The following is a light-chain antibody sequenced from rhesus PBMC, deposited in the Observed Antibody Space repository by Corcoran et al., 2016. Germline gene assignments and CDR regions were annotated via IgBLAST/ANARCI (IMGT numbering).Light chain of an antibody. V-gene: IGKV1-21*01. CDR1: QDISSW. CDR3: LHYYNTPFT. CDR2: KAS. J-gene: IGKJ3*01. Sequence: DIQMTQSPSSLSVSVGDTATITCQASQDISSWLAWYQQKLGKVPKLLIYKASTLQTGVPARVSGSGSGTDVSPTISSLQPEDFATYNCLHYYNTPFTFGPGTKLDI.